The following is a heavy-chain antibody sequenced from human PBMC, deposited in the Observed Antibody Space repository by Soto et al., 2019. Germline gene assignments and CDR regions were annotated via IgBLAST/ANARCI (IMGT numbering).Heavy chain of an antibody. D-gene: IGHD3-10*01. Sequence: GGSLRLSCAASGFTFSSYSMNWVRQAPGKGLEWVSSISSSSSYIYYADSVKGRFTISRDNAKNSLYLQMNSLRAEDTAVYYCARDGNTMVRGVTNYYYYYGMDVWGQGTTVTV. CDR3: ARDGNTMVRGVTNYYYYYGMDV. CDR2: ISSSSSYI. V-gene: IGHV3-21*01. J-gene: IGHJ6*02. CDR1: GFTFSSYS.